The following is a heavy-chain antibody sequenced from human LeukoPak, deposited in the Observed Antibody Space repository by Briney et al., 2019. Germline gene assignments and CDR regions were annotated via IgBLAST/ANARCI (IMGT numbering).Heavy chain of an antibody. CDR1: GFTFSSYS. Sequence: GGSLRLSCAASGFTFSSYSMNWVRQAPGKGLEWVAVISYDGSNKYYADSVKGRFTISRDNSKNTLYLQMNSLRAEDTAVYYCHYSSSSVGGVFDYWGQGTLVTVSS. CDR2: ISYDGSNK. J-gene: IGHJ4*02. V-gene: IGHV3-30*03. CDR3: HYSSSSVGGVFDY. D-gene: IGHD6-6*01.